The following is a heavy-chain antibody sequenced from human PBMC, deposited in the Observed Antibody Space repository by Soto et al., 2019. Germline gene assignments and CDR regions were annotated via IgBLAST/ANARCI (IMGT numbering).Heavy chain of an antibody. CDR2: INPNSGGT. Sequence: QVQLVQSGAEVKKPGASVKVSCKASGYTFTGYYMHWVRQAPGQGLEWMGWINPNSGGTNYAQKLQGWVTMTRDTSISTAYMELSRLRSDDTAVYYCARSDYYDSSGYIGFDYWGQGTLVTVSS. D-gene: IGHD3-22*01. CDR3: ARSDYYDSSGYIGFDY. J-gene: IGHJ4*02. CDR1: GYTFTGYY. V-gene: IGHV1-2*04.